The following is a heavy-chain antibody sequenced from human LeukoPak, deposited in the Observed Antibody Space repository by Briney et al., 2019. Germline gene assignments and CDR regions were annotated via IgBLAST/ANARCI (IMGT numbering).Heavy chain of an antibody. CDR1: GYTFTSYG. Sequence: GASVKVSCKASGYTFTSYGISWVRQAPGQGLEWMGWISAYNGNTNYAQKLQGRVTMTTDTSTSTAYMELRSLRSDDTAVYYCARGHYDFWSGSKYTPLYNWFDPWGQGTLVTVSS. V-gene: IGHV1-18*01. CDR3: ARGHYDFWSGSKYTPLYNWFDP. D-gene: IGHD3-3*01. CDR2: ISAYNGNT. J-gene: IGHJ5*02.